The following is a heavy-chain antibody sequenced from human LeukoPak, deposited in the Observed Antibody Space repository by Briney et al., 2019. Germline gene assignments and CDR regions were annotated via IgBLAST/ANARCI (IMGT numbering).Heavy chain of an antibody. CDR3: ARVYGSSWYWFDP. CDR2: IYYSGST. Sequence: SQTLSLTCTVSGGSISSGDYYWSWIRQPPGKGLEWIGYIYYSGSTYYNPSLKSRVTISVDTSKNQFSLKLSSVTAADTAVYYCARVYGSSWYWFDPWGQGTLVTVSS. V-gene: IGHV4-30-4*08. J-gene: IGHJ5*02. CDR1: GGSISSGDYY. D-gene: IGHD6-13*01.